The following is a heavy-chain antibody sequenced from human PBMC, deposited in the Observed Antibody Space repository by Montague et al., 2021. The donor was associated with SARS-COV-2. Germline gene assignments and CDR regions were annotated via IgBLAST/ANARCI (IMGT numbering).Heavy chain of an antibody. Sequence: TLSLTCTVSGGSISSGSYYWSWIRQPAGKGLEWIGRIYTSGSTHYNPSLKSRVTISVDTSKNQFSLKLSSVTAADTAVYYCARVFPRWLQFDPYFDYWGQGTLVTVSS. CDR2: IYTSGST. D-gene: IGHD5-24*01. CDR3: ARVFPRWLQFDPYFDY. V-gene: IGHV4-61*02. J-gene: IGHJ4*02. CDR1: GGSISSGSYY.